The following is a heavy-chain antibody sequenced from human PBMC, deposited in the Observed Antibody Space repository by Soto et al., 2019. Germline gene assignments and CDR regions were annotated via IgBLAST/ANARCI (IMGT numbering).Heavy chain of an antibody. CDR2: ISYDGSNK. CDR1: GFTFSSYA. CDR3: ARGPFTGDLAPFDY. Sequence: VQLVESGGGVVQPGRSLRLSCAASGFTFSSYAMHWVRQAPGKGLEWVAVISYDGSNKYYADSVKGRFTISRDNSKNTLYLQMNSLRAEDTAVYYCARGPFTGDLAPFDYWGQGTLVTVSS. V-gene: IGHV3-30-3*01. J-gene: IGHJ4*02. D-gene: IGHD7-27*01.